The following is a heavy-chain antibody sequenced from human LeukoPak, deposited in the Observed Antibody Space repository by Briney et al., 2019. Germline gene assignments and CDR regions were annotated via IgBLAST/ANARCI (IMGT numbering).Heavy chain of an antibody. D-gene: IGHD4-17*01. CDR3: ARATELDY. V-gene: IGHV3-23*01. CDR2: ISGSVRST. CDR1: GFTFSDYY. J-gene: IGHJ4*02. Sequence: GSLRLSCAASGFTFSDYYMSWIRQAPGKGLEWVSSISGSVRSTYYADSVKGRFTISRDNSKNTLYLQMNSLRAEDTAVYYCARATELDYWGQGTLVTVSS.